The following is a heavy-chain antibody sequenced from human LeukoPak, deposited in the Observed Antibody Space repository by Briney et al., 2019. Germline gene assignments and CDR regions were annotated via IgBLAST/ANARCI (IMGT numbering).Heavy chain of an antibody. CDR2: IYYSGST. D-gene: IGHD3-3*01. J-gene: IGHJ6*03. Sequence: SETLSLTCTVSGGSISSYYWSWIRQPPGKGLEWIGYIYYSGSTYYNPSLKSRITISVDTSKNQFSLKLSSVTAADTAVYYCARVITIFGVGSRDFYYYMDVWGKGTTVTVSS. CDR1: GGSISSYY. V-gene: IGHV4-59*06. CDR3: ARVITIFGVGSRDFYYYMDV.